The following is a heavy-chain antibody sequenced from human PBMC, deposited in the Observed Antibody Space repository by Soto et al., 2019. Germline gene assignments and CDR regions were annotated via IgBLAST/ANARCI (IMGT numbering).Heavy chain of an antibody. CDR3: AKDQRLQRWLVGVFDY. D-gene: IGHD5-18*01. CDR1: GFTFSSYG. V-gene: IGHV3-30*18. CDR2: ISYDGSNK. Sequence: QVQLVESGGGVVQPGRSLRLSCAASGFTFSSYGMHWVRQAPGKGLEWVAVISYDGSNKYYADSVKGRFTISRDNSKNTLYLQMNSLRAEDTAVYYCAKDQRLQRWLVGVFDYWGQGTLVTVSS. J-gene: IGHJ4*02.